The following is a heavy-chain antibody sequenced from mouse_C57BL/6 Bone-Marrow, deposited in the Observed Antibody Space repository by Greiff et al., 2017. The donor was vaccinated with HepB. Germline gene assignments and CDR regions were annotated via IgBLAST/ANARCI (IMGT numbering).Heavy chain of an antibody. CDR1: GYTFTSYW. Sequence: LVESGAELVKPGASVKMSCKASGYTFTSYWITWVKQRPGQGLEWIGDIYPGSGSTNYNEKFKSKATLTVDTSSSTAYMQLSSLTSEDSAVYYCARSKSDYWGQGTTLTVSS. CDR3: ARSKSDY. J-gene: IGHJ2*01. CDR2: IYPGSGST. V-gene: IGHV1-55*01.